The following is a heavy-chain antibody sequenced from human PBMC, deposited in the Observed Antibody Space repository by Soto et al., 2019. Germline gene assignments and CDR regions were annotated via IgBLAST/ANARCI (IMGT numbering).Heavy chain of an antibody. CDR1: GYSFTSYW. J-gene: IGHJ4*02. CDR2: VHPGDSDT. V-gene: IGHV5-51*01. CDR3: ARAVVVVAGSVYLDH. D-gene: IGHD2-15*01. Sequence: GESLKISCNGSGYSFTSYWIAWVRQMPGKGLEWMGIVHPGDSDTRYSPSIQGQVTISVDKSISTAYLQWSSLKASDTAMYYCARAVVVVAGSVYLDHCGQGTLVTVSS.